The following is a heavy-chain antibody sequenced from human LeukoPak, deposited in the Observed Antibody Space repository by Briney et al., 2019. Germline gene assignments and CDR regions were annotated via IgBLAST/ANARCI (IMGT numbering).Heavy chain of an antibody. CDR2: ISYDGSNK. V-gene: IGHV3-30*18. D-gene: IGHD3-22*01. Sequence: TGGSLRLSCAASGFTFSSYGMHWVRQAPGKGLEWVAVISYDGSNKYYADSVKGRFTISRDNSKNTLYLQMNGLRAEDTAVYYCAKEYYYDSSGYYYNDLDYWGQGTLVTVSS. CDR3: AKEYYYDSSGYYYNDLDY. J-gene: IGHJ4*02. CDR1: GFTFSSYG.